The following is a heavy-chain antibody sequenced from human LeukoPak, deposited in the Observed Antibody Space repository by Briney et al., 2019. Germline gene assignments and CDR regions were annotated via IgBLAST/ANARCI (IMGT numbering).Heavy chain of an antibody. D-gene: IGHD6-13*01. V-gene: IGHV1-69*04. CDR3: ARSGTSYSSQSSLYWYFDL. CDR2: IIPILGIA. CDR1: GGTFSSYA. Sequence: ASVKVSCKASGGTFSSYAISWVRQAPGQGLEWMGRIIPILGIANYAQKFQGRVTITADKSTSTAYMELSSLRSEDTAVYYCARSGTSYSSQSSLYWYFDLWGRGTLVTVSS. J-gene: IGHJ2*01.